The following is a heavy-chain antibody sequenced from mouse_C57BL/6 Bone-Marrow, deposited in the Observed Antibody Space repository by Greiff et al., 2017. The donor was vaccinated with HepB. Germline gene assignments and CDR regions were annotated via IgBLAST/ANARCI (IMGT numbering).Heavy chain of an antibody. CDR3: ARPFITTVVRTHWYFDV. J-gene: IGHJ1*03. V-gene: IGHV5-17*01. Sequence: EVMLVESGGGLVKPGGSLKLSCAASGFTFSDYGMHWVRQAPEKGLEWVAYISSGSSTIYYADTVKGRFTISRDNAKNTLFLQMTSLRSEDTAMYYCARPFITTVVRTHWYFDVWGTGTTVTVSS. CDR1: GFTFSDYG. CDR2: ISSGSSTI. D-gene: IGHD1-1*01.